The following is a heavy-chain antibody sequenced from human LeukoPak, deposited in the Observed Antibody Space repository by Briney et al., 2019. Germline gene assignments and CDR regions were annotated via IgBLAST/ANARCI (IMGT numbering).Heavy chain of an antibody. Sequence: GESLKISCKGSGYSFTSYWIGWVGQMPGKGLEWMGIIYPGDSDTRYSPSFQGQVTISADKSISTAYLQWSSLKASDTAMYYCAAGDCSSTSCYDYWGQGTLVTVSS. V-gene: IGHV5-51*01. CDR2: IYPGDSDT. J-gene: IGHJ4*02. CDR1: GYSFTSYW. CDR3: AAGDCSSTSCYDY. D-gene: IGHD2-2*01.